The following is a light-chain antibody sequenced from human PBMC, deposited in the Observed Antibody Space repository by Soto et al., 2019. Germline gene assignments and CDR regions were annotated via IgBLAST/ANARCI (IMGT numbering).Light chain of an antibody. CDR3: QQYNSWSPLY. Sequence: DIVMTQSPATMSVSPGERATLSCRASQSVSSNLAWYQQKPGQAPRLLIYGASTRATGIPARFSGSGSGTEFTLTISGLQSEDLAVYYCQQYNSWSPLYFGGGTKVVIK. V-gene: IGKV3-15*01. CDR1: QSVSSN. J-gene: IGKJ4*01. CDR2: GAS.